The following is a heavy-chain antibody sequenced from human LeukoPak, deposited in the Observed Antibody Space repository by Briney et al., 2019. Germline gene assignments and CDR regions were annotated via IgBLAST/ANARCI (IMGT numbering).Heavy chain of an antibody. CDR2: ISSSGGST. J-gene: IGHJ3*02. CDR3: AKALTGTKAFDI. D-gene: IGHD1-20*01. V-gene: IGHV3-23*01. CDR1: GFTFSSYA. Sequence: PGGSLRLSCAASGFTFSSYAMNWVRQAPGKGLEWVSHISSSGGSTYYAGSVKGRCTISRDNSKNTLYLQMNSLRAEDTAVYYCAKALTGTKAFDIWGQGTMVTVSS.